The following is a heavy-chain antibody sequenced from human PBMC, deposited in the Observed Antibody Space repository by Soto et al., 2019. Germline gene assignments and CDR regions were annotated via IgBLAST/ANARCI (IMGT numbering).Heavy chain of an antibody. V-gene: IGHV3-48*02. CDR1: GFTFSSYS. J-gene: IGHJ6*02. Sequence: EVQLVESGGGLVQPGGSLRLSCAASGFTFSSYSMNWVRQAPGKGLEWVSYISSSSSTIYYADSVKGRFTISRDNAKNSLYLQRNGLRDEDTAVYYCARDFWYGMDVWGQGTTVTVSS. CDR2: ISSSSSTI. CDR3: ARDFWYGMDV.